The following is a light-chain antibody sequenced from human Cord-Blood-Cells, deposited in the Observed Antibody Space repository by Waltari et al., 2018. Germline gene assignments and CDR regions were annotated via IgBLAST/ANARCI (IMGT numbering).Light chain of an antibody. V-gene: IGLV2-11*01. Sequence: QSALTQPRPVCVSPGQSDTISPTQSSTYLGGDHFVSWSQQHPGKAPKRMIYDVSKRPSGVPDRFSGSKSGNTASLTISGLQAEDEADYYCCSYAGSYTLFGGGTKLTVL. CDR1: STYLGGDHF. J-gene: IGLJ2*01. CDR2: DVS. CDR3: CSYAGSYTL.